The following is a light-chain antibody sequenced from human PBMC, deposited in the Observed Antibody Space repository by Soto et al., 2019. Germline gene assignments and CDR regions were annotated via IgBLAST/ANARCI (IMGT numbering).Light chain of an antibody. CDR1: NSDVGRYNL. J-gene: IGLJ2*01. Sequence: QSVLTQPASVSGSPGQSITISCTGANSDVGRYNLISWYQQHPGKAPKLMIYEVTKRPSGVPDRFSGSKSGNTASLTVSGLQCEDEGDYYCTSYAGDNNLVFGGGTKVTVL. CDR2: EVT. CDR3: TSYAGDNNLV. V-gene: IGLV2-8*01.